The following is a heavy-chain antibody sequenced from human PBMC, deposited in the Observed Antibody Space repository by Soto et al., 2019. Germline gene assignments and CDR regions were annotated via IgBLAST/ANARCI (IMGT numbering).Heavy chain of an antibody. Sequence: EGQLLESGGGLVQPGGPLRISCAASGFTFNSYVMSWVRQAPEAGLEWVSTISAVGGSTYYADSVKGRFTISRDNSKNTLYLQTNSLSADNTAVYYCAKLSTGSYWYFDLWGSGTMVTVST. CDR2: ISAVGGST. J-gene: IGHJ2*01. CDR3: AKLSTGSYWYFDL. CDR1: GFTFNSYV. V-gene: IGHV3-23*01. D-gene: IGHD6-19*01.